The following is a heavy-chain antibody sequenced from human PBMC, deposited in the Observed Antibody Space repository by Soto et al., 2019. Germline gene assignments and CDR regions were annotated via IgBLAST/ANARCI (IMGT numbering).Heavy chain of an antibody. D-gene: IGHD6-19*01. Sequence: SETLSLTCTVSGGSISSSSYYWAWVRQPPGKGLEWIGSIYYSGTTYYNPSLKSRVTISEDTSKNQFSLKLSSVTAADTAVFYCAKPRSSLQWPPFDPWGHGTQVTVSS. CDR2: IYYSGTT. J-gene: IGHJ5*02. CDR3: AKPRSSLQWPPFDP. V-gene: IGHV4-39*01. CDR1: GGSISSSSYY.